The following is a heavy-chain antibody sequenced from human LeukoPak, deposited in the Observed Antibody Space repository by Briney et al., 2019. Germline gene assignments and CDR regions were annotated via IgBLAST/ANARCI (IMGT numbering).Heavy chain of an antibody. CDR2: INHSGST. V-gene: IGHV4-34*01. CDR1: GGSISSYY. J-gene: IGHJ4*02. D-gene: IGHD1-26*01. Sequence: PSETLSLTCTVSGGSISSYYWSWIRQPPGKGLEWIGEINHSGSTNYNPPLKSRVTISVDTSKNQFSLKLSSVTAADTAVYYCARGSGNGSGSYRHWGQGTLVTVSS. CDR3: ARGSGNGSGSYRH.